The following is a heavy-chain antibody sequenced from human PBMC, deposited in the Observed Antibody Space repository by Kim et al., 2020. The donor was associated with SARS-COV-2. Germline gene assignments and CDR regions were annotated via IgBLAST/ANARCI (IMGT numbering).Heavy chain of an antibody. CDR2: IYYSGST. CDR3: ASSNSSSSVVFDY. Sequence: SETLSLTCTVSGGSISSYYWSWIRQPPGKGLEWIGYIYYSGSTNYNPSLKSRVTISVDTSKNQFSLKLSSVTAADTAVYYCASSNSSSSVVFDYWGQGTL. D-gene: IGHD6-6*01. V-gene: IGHV4-59*13. J-gene: IGHJ4*02. CDR1: GGSISSYY.